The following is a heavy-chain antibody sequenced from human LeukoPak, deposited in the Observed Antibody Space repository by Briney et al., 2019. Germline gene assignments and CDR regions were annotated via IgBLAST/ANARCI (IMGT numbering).Heavy chain of an antibody. J-gene: IGHJ4*02. CDR3: AKGIVVVPAATDY. CDR1: GFTFSSYG. V-gene: IGHV3-30*02. Sequence: GGSLRLSCAASGFTFSSYGMHWVRQAPGKGLEWVAFIRYDGSNKYYADSVKGRFTISRDNSKNTLYLQMNSLRAEDTAVYYCAKGIVVVPAATDYWGQGTLVTVSS. D-gene: IGHD2-2*01. CDR2: IRYDGSNK.